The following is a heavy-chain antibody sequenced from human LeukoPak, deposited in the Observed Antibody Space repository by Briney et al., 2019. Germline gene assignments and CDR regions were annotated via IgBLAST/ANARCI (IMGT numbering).Heavy chain of an antibody. CDR2: IYYSGST. D-gene: IGHD6-19*01. Sequence: SEALSLTCTVSGGSISSYYWSWIRQPPGKGLEWIGYIYYSGSTNYNPSLKSRVTISVDTSKNQFSLKLSSVTAADTAVYYCARHPSFFMAVAGTRDYYYYGMDVGGQGTTVTVSS. J-gene: IGHJ6*02. CDR3: ARHPSFFMAVAGTRDYYYYGMDV. CDR1: GGSISSYY. V-gene: IGHV4-59*08.